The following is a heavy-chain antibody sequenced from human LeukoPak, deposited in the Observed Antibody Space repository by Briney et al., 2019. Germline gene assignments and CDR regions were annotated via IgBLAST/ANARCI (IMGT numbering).Heavy chain of an antibody. CDR2: ISPNSGDT. V-gene: IGHV1-2*02. Sequence: ASVKVSCKASGYGFSDYNIHWVRQAPGQGPEGMGWISPNSGDTTYAQKFQGRATLTSDTSTSTAYMDLRRLTSDDTAVYYCARDREGLDSWGQGTLVTVSS. CDR1: GYGFSDYN. J-gene: IGHJ5*01. CDR3: ARDREGLDS.